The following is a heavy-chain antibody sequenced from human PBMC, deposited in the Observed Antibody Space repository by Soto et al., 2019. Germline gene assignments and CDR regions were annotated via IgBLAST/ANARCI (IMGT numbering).Heavy chain of an antibody. D-gene: IGHD6-13*01. CDR3: TIAAAGIHNWFYP. Sequence: QGQLQESGPGLVKPSQTLSLTCTVSGGSISSGGYYWSWIRQHPGMGLAWIGYIYYRGSTYYNPSLKGPDTILIATPKHQFSMQLRSLTAASTAVYYSTIAAAGIHNWFYPWGQGTLVTVSS. CDR2: IYYRGST. CDR1: GGSISSGGYY. J-gene: IGHJ5*02. V-gene: IGHV4-31*01.